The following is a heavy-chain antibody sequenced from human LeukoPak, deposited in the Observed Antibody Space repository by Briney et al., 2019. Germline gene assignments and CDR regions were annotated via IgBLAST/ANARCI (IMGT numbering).Heavy chain of an antibody. V-gene: IGHV4-34*01. D-gene: IGHD3-22*01. J-gene: IGHJ3*02. CDR2: INHSGNT. Sequence: KTSETLSLTCAVYGGSFSGYYWSWIRQPPGKGLEWIGEINHSGNTNYNPSLKSRVTISVDTSKNQFSLKLSSVTAADTAVYYCARGGYYYDSSGYYPKRSEGAFDIWGQGTMVTVSS. CDR3: ARGGYYYDSSGYYPKRSEGAFDI. CDR1: GGSFSGYY.